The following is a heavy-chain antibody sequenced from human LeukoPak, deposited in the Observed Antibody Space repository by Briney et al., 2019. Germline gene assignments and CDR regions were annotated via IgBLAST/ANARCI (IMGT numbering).Heavy chain of an antibody. CDR3: ARRVYCSSTSCYDVYYYYGMDV. V-gene: IGHV4-31*02. J-gene: IGHJ6*02. CDR2: IYXSXST. D-gene: IGHD2-2*01. Sequence: WSWIRXXXXXXLEWIGYIYXSXSTYYNPSLKSRVTISVDTSKNQFSLKLSSVTAADTAVYYCARRVYCSSTSCYDVYYYYGMDVWGQGTTVTVSS.